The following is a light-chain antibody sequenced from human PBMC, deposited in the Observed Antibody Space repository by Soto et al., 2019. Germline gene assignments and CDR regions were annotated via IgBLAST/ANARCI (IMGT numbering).Light chain of an antibody. V-gene: IGKV3-15*01. J-gene: IGKJ1*01. CDR1: QGINSN. CDR3: QKYNNWPRT. CDR2: GTS. Sequence: EIVMTQSPGTLALSPGEIATLSCRASQGINSNLAWYQQKAGQAPRLLIYGTSTRATGIPARFSGSGSGTDFTLTISSLQFEDFAVYYCQKYNNWPRTFGQGTKVDIK.